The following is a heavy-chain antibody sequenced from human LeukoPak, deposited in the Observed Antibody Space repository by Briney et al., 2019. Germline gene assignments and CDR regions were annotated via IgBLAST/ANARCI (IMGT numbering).Heavy chain of an antibody. CDR3: AVRGYSYGYQLSNDY. CDR1: GGSISSSSYY. D-gene: IGHD5-18*01. J-gene: IGHJ4*02. Sequence: SETLSLTCTVSGGSISSSSYYWGWIRQPPGKGLEWIGSIYYSGSTYYNPSLKSRVTISVDTSKNQFSLKLSSVTAADTAVYYCAVRGYSYGYQLSNDYWGQGTLVTVSS. CDR2: IYYSGST. V-gene: IGHV4-39*07.